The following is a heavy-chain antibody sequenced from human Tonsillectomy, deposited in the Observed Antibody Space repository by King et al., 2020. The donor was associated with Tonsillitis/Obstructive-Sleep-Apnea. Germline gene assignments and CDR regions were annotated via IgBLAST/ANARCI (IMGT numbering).Heavy chain of an antibody. Sequence: QLVQSGAEVKKPGALVKVSCKASGYTFTSYAMHWVRQAPGQRLEWMGWINAGNGNTKYSQKFQGRVTITRDTSASTAYMELSSLRSEDTAVYYCARGYFGGELSLDDWGQGTLVTVSS. CDR3: ARGYFGGELSLDD. D-gene: IGHD3-16*02. J-gene: IGHJ4*02. CDR1: GYTFTSYA. CDR2: INAGNGNT. V-gene: IGHV1-3*01.